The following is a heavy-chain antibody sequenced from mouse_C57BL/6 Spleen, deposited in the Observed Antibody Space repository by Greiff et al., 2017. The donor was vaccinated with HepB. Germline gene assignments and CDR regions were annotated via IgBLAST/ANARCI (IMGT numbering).Heavy chain of an antibody. CDR1: GYSFTGYY. CDR3: ARPYYYGSIYAMDY. CDR2: IYPYNGVS. V-gene: IGHV1-31*01. Sequence: VQLQQSGPELVKPGASVKISCKASGYSFTGYYMHWVKQSHGNILDWIGYIYPYNGVSSYNQKFKGKATLTVDKSSSTADMELRSLTSEDSAVYYCARPYYYGSIYAMDYWGQGTSVTVSS. D-gene: IGHD1-1*01. J-gene: IGHJ4*01.